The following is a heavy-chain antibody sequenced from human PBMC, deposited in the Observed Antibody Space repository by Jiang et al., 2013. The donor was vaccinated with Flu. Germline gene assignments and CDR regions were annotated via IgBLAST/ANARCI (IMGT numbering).Heavy chain of an antibody. D-gene: IGHD3-3*01. V-gene: IGHV3-11*01. Sequence: GLVKPGGSLRLSCAASGFTFSDYYMSWIRQAPGKGLEWVSYISSSGSTIYYADSVKGRFTISRDNAKNSLYLQMNSLRAEDTAVYYCARQDTIFGVVIITGAFDTWGQGTMVTVSS. J-gene: IGHJ3*02. CDR2: ISSSGSTI. CDR3: ARQDTIFGVVIITGAFDT. CDR1: GFTFSDYY.